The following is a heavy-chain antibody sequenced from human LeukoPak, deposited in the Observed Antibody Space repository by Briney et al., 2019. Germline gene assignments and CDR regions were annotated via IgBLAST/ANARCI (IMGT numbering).Heavy chain of an antibody. D-gene: IGHD4-17*01. V-gene: IGHV3-9*01. CDR1: GFTFDDYA. CDR2: VSWSSGSI. CDR3: TKDIDGDYRFGVDF. Sequence: ALRLSCAASGFTFDDYAMHWVRQVPGKGLEWVSGVSWSSGSIGYADSVKGRFTISRDNAKNSLYLQMNSLRAEDTALYYCTKDIDGDYRFGVDFWGQGTLVTVSS. J-gene: IGHJ4*02.